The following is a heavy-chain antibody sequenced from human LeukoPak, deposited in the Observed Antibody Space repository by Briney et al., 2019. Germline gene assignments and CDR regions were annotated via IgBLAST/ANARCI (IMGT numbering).Heavy chain of an antibody. CDR3: ARDNGYSYGRGFDY. Sequence: GGSLRLSCAASGFTFSSYWMNWVRQAPGKGLEWVSSISSSSSYIYYADSVKGRFTISRDNAKNSLYLQMNSLRAEDTAVYYCARDNGYSYGRGFDYWGQGTLVTVSS. V-gene: IGHV3-21*01. CDR2: ISSSSSYI. J-gene: IGHJ4*02. CDR1: GFTFSSYW. D-gene: IGHD5-18*01.